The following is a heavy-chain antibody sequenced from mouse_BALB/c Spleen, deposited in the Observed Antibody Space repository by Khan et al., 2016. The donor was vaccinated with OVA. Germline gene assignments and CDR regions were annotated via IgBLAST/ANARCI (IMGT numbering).Heavy chain of an antibody. CDR1: GFTFSTYG. J-gene: IGHJ3*01. CDR2: ISSGGSYT. Sequence: LVESGGDLVKPGGSLKLSCAASGFTFSTYGMSWVRQTPDKRLEWVATISSGGSYTYYPDNVKGRFTISRDNAKNTQSLQMSSLKSEDTAMYYCARLAYYYNSGGFAYWGQGTLVTVSA. V-gene: IGHV5-6*01. D-gene: IGHD1-1*01. CDR3: ARLAYYYNSGGFAY.